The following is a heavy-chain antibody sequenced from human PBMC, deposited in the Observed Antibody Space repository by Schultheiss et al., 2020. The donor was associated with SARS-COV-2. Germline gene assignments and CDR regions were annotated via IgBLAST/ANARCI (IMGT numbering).Heavy chain of an antibody. CDR3: ARTPRVAVAAYNWFDA. J-gene: IGHJ5*02. D-gene: IGHD6-19*01. V-gene: IGHV3-23*01. CDR2: LSPNSDTT. Sequence: GGSLRLSCAGSGFTLNKDAMSWVRQAPGKGLEWVTALSPNSDTTFIADSVRGRFTISRDNSKNTQHLQMNSLRAEDTAVYYCARTPRVAVAAYNWFDAWGQGTLVTVSS. CDR1: GFTLNKDA.